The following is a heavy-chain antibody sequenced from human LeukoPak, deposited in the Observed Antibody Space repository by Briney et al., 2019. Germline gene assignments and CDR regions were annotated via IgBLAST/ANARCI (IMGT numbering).Heavy chain of an antibody. Sequence: AGGSLRLSCAASGFTSSSYSMNWVRQAPGKGLEWVSSISSSSSYIYYADSVRGRFTISRDNAKNSLYLQMNSLRAEDTAVYYCANNRLVGATSFDYWGQRTLVTVSS. D-gene: IGHD1-26*01. J-gene: IGHJ4*02. CDR2: ISSSSSYI. CDR1: GFTSSSYS. V-gene: IGHV3-21*01. CDR3: ANNRLVGATSFDY.